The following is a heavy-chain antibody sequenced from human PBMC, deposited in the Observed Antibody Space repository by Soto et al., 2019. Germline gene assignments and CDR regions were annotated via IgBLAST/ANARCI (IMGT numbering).Heavy chain of an antibody. V-gene: IGHV3-23*01. J-gene: IGHJ4*02. D-gene: IGHD4-17*01. Sequence: PGGSLRLSCAASGFTFSSYAMSWVRQAPGKGLEWVSAISGSGGSTYYADSVKGRFTISRDNSKNTLYLQMNSLRAEDTAVYYCAKVGAKVSLRIGALYYFDYWGQGTLVTVSS. CDR1: GFTFSSYA. CDR2: ISGSGGST. CDR3: AKVGAKVSLRIGALYYFDY.